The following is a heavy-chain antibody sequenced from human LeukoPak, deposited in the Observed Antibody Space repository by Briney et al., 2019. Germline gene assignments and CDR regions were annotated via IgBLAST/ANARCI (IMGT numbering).Heavy chain of an antibody. D-gene: IGHD5-18*01. CDR3: ARRGYSFGYELAVYFYFMDV. J-gene: IGHJ6*03. Sequence: GSSVKVSCKASGGTFSSYAISWVRQAPGQGLEWMGGIIPIFGTANYAQKFQGRVTITADKSTSTAYMELSRLRSDDTAVYYCARRGYSFGYELAVYFYFMDVWGKGTTVTISS. CDR2: IIPIFGTA. CDR1: GGTFSSYA. V-gene: IGHV1-69*06.